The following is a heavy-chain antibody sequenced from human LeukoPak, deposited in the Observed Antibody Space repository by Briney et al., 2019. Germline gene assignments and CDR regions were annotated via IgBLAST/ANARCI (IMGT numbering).Heavy chain of an antibody. CDR1: GGTFSSYT. D-gene: IGHD2-15*01. V-gene: IGHV1-69*02. J-gene: IGHJ4*02. Sequence: SVKVSCKASGGTFSSYTLSWVRQAPGQGLEWMGRIIPILGIANYAQKFQGRVTITADKSTSTAYMELSSLRSEDTAVYYCARVLGYCSGGSCYAFDYWGQGTLVTVSS. CDR3: ARVLGYCSGGSCYAFDY. CDR2: IIPILGIA.